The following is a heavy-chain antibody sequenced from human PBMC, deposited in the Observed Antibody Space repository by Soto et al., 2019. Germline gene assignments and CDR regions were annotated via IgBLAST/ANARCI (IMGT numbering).Heavy chain of an antibody. D-gene: IGHD3-22*01. CDR1: GGSISSYY. CDR2: IYYSGST. J-gene: IGHJ3*02. V-gene: IGHV4-59*01. CDR3: ARLTYYYEVAFDI. Sequence: SETLSLTCTVSGGSISSYYWSWIRQPPGKGLEWIGYIYYSGSTNYNPSLKSRVTISVDTSKNQFSLKLSSVTAADTAVYYCARLTYYYEVAFDIWGQGTMVTVSS.